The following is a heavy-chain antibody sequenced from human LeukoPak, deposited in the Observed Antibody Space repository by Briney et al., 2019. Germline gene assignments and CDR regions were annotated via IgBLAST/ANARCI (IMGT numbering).Heavy chain of an antibody. CDR2: IHHNRMT. CDR1: AYSVNSGLF. CDR3: ARGVALSDHGIIDS. V-gene: IGHV4-38-2*01. Sequence: SETLSLTCAVSAYSVNSGLFWGWIRQPPGTGLEWIATIHHNRMTHYNPSLKSRFTLPVDTSKNQVSLKMSSVTAADTAVYYCARGVALSDHGIIDSWGQGTLATVSS. J-gene: IGHJ4*02. D-gene: IGHD1-1*01.